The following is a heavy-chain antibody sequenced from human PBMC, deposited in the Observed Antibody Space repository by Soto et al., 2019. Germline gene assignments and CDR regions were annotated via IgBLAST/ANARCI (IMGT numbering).Heavy chain of an antibody. CDR3: ARYILFGGRRSWFVP. D-gene: IGHD2-15*01. CDR1: GGSISNGTYY. CDR2: IFSSGIT. V-gene: IGHV4-31*03. Sequence: QVQLQESGPGLVKPSQTLSLTCTVSGGSISNGTYYWSWIRQHPGKGLEWIGHIFSSGITSYNPSLESRLTISVDTSKNQFSLRLNSVTAADTAVYYGARYILFGGRRSWFVPWCQGTLVTVSS. J-gene: IGHJ5*02.